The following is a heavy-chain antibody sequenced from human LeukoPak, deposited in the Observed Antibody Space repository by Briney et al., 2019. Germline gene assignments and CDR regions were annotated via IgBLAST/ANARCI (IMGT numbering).Heavy chain of an antibody. CDR3: ARVELEMATISLDY. CDR2: INAGNGNT. J-gene: IGHJ4*02. D-gene: IGHD5-24*01. Sequence: GASVKVSCKGSGYTFTSYAMHWVRQAPGQRLEWMGWINAGNGNTKYSQKFQGRVTITRDTSASTAYMELSSLRSEDTAVYYCARVELEMATISLDYWGQGTLVTVSS. CDR1: GYTFTSYA. V-gene: IGHV1-3*01.